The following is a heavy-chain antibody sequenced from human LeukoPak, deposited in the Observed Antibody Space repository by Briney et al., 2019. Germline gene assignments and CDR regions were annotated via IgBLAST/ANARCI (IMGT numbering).Heavy chain of an antibody. V-gene: IGHV3-30-3*01. CDR3: ARNLDGGNPTAFDY. D-gene: IGHD4-23*01. CDR1: GFTFSSYA. Sequence: GGSLRLSCAASGFTFSSYAMHWVRQAPGKGLEWVAVISYDGSNKYYADSVKGRFTISRDNSKNTLYLQMNSLRAEDTAVYYCARNLDGGNPTAFDYWGQGTLVTVSS. CDR2: ISYDGSNK. J-gene: IGHJ4*02.